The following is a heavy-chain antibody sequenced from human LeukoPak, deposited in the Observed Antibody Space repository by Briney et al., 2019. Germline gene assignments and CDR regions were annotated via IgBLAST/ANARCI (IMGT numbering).Heavy chain of an antibody. CDR2: ISSSSTYI. V-gene: IGHV3-21*01. CDR3: ARDFYSSGSYSDY. J-gene: IGHJ4*02. CDR1: GFTFSSNS. Sequence: GGSLRLSCVASGFTFSSNSMNWVRQAPGKGLEWFSFISSSSTYIYYADSLKGRFTISRDNARNSLYLHMNSLRAEDTAVYYCARDFYSSGSYSDYWGQGTLVTVSS. D-gene: IGHD6-19*01.